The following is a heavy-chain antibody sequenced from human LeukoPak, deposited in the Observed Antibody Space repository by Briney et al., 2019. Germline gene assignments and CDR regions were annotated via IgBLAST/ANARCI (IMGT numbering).Heavy chain of an antibody. Sequence: SETLSLTCTVSGGSISSGSYYWSWIRQPAGKGLEWIGRIYTSGSTNYNPSLKSRVTISVDTSKNQFSLKLSSVTAADTAVYYCARGGGSYYYDFDYWGQGTLVTVSS. V-gene: IGHV4-61*02. CDR2: IYTSGST. D-gene: IGHD1-26*01. CDR1: GGSISSGSYY. J-gene: IGHJ4*02. CDR3: ARGGGSYYYDFDY.